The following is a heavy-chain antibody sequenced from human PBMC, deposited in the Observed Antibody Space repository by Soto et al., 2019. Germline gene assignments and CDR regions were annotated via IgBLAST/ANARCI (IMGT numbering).Heavy chain of an antibody. CDR2: IIPIFGTA. CDR1: GGTFSSYA. V-gene: IGHV1-69*06. D-gene: IGHD2-2*01. J-gene: IGHJ6*02. CDR3: ARAELGYCSSTSCYYYYGMDV. Sequence: QVQLVQSGAEVKKPGSPVKVSCKASGGTFSSYAISWVRQAPGQGLEWMGGIIPIFGTANYAQKFQGRVTITADKSTSTAYMELSSLRSEDTAVYYCARAELGYCSSTSCYYYYGMDVWGQGTTVTVSS.